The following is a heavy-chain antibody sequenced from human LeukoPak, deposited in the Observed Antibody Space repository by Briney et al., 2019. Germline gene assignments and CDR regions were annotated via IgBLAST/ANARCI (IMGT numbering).Heavy chain of an antibody. CDR3: ARNPRYFDWHYYFDY. Sequence: SETLSLTCTVSGGSISSSSYYWGWIRQPPGKGLEWIGSIYYSGSTYYNPSLKSRVTISVDTSKNQFSLKLSSVTAADTAVYYRARNPRYFDWHYYFDYWGQGTLVTVSS. V-gene: IGHV4-39*07. CDR2: IYYSGST. J-gene: IGHJ4*02. D-gene: IGHD3-9*01. CDR1: GGSISSSSYY.